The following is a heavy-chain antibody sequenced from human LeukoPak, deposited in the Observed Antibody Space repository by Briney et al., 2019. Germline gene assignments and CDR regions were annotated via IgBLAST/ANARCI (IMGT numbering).Heavy chain of an antibody. V-gene: IGHV5-51*01. J-gene: IGHJ6*02. CDR3: ARLSYCSGGSCYSGVYYYYGMDV. Sequence: GESLKISCKGPGYSFTSYWIGWVRQMPGKGLEWMGIIYPGDSDTRYSPSFQGQVTISADKSISTAYLQWSSLKASDTAMYYCARLSYCSGGSCYSGVYYYYGMDVWGQGTTVTVSS. CDR1: GYSFTSYW. CDR2: IYPGDSDT. D-gene: IGHD2-15*01.